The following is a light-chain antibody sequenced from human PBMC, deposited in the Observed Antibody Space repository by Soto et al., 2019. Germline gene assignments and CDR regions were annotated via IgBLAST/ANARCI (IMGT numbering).Light chain of an antibody. J-gene: IGKJ1*01. Sequence: EVVLTQSPVALSLSPGERATLSCRASQSINSNLAWYQQKPGQAPRLLIYAASTRATGIPDRFSGSGSGTDFTLTISRLEPEDFAVYYCQQYGSSPKTFGQGTKVDIK. CDR2: AAS. V-gene: IGKV3-20*01. CDR3: QQYGSSPKT. CDR1: QSINSN.